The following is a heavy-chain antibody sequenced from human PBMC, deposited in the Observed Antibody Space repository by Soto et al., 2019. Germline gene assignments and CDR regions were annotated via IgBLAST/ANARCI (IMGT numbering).Heavy chain of an antibody. CDR3: ARLGHPGH. CDR1: GGSLRNSV. V-gene: IGHV1-69*01. Sequence: QVQLVQSGAEVKKPGSSVKVSCTASGGSLRNSVISWVRQAPAQRLEWMGGGIPILGTANYAQKYQGRVTMTAHEATSTAYMDLSSLSTDDTAVYYCARLGHPGHWGPGTLVIVSS. J-gene: IGHJ4*02. CDR2: GIPILGTA.